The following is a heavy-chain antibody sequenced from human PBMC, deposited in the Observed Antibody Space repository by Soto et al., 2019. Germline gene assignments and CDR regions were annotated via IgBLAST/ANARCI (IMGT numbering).Heavy chain of an antibody. CDR1: GGSISSYY. D-gene: IGHD3-3*01. CDR3: ATSTIFGSYYYYYMDV. V-gene: IGHV4-59*01. CDR2: IYYSGST. J-gene: IGHJ6*03. Sequence: SETLSLTCTVSGGSISSYYWSWIRQPPGKGLEWIGYIYYSGSTNYNPSLKSRVTISVDTSKNQFSLKLSSVTAADTAVYYCATSTIFGSYYYYYMDVWGKGTTVTVSS.